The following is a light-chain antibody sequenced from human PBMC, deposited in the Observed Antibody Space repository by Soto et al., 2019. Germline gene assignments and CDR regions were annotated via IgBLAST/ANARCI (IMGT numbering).Light chain of an antibody. V-gene: IGKV3D-15*01. J-gene: IGKJ3*01. CDR3: QQYNNWVFT. CDR2: GVS. Sequence: EIVLTQSPGTVSLSPGDRATLSCRASQSISANYLAWYQQKPGQAPRLLIYGVSIRATGIPDRFAGSGSGTEFTLTISSLQSEDFALSYCQQYNNWVFTFGPGTKVDIK. CDR1: QSISAN.